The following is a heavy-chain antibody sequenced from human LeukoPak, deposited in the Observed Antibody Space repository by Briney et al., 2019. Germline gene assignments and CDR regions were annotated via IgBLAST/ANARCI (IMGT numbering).Heavy chain of an antibody. CDR1: GGTFSSYA. Sequence: SVKVSCKASGGTFSSYAISWVRQAPGQGLEWMGGIIPIFGTAIYAQKFQGRVTMTEDTSTDTAYMELSSLRSEDTAVYYCATGKFSGNLFDYWGQGTLVTVSS. CDR3: ATGKFSGNLFDY. CDR2: IIPIFGTA. D-gene: IGHD1-26*01. J-gene: IGHJ4*02. V-gene: IGHV1-69*06.